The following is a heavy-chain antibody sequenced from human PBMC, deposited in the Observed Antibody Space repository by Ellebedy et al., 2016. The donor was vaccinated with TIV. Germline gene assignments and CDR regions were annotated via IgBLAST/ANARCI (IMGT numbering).Heavy chain of an antibody. Sequence: AASVKVSCKASGYTFTGYYMHWVRQPPGQGREWMGWINPNSGGTNYAQKFQGWVNMTRDTSISTAYMELSRLRSDDTAVYYCARGGIAVAGNFDYWGQGTLVTVSS. CDR3: ARGGIAVAGNFDY. J-gene: IGHJ4*02. V-gene: IGHV1-2*04. D-gene: IGHD6-19*01. CDR1: GYTFTGYY. CDR2: INPNSGGT.